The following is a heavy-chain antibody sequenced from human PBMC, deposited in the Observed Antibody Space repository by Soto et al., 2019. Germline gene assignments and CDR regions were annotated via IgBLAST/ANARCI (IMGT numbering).Heavy chain of an antibody. CDR3: ARGQGDSEGGGMDV. D-gene: IGHD2-21*02. CDR1: GGSISSSNW. J-gene: IGHJ6*02. CDR2: SYHSGST. Sequence: QVQLQESGPGLVKPSGTLSLTCAVSGGSISSSNWWSWVRQPPWKGLEWIGESYHSGSTNYNPSLKSRVTIAVDKSKNQFSLKMSSVTAAETAVYYCARGQGDSEGGGMDVWGQGTTVTVSS. V-gene: IGHV4-4*02.